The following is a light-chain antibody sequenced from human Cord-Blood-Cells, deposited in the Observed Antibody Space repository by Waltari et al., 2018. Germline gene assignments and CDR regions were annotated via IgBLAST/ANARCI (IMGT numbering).Light chain of an antibody. Sequence: SSELTQDPAVSVALGQTVRITCHGDSLRSYYASWYQQKPGQAPVLVIYGKNNRPSGIPDRFSGSSSGNTASLTITGAQAEDEAYYYCNSRDSSGNHLVFGGGTKLTVL. CDR2: GKN. CDR1: SLRSYY. V-gene: IGLV3-19*01. CDR3: NSRDSSGNHLV. J-gene: IGLJ3*02.